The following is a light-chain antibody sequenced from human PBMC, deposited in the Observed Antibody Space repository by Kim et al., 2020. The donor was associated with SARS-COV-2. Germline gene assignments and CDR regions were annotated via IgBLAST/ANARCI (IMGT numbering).Light chain of an antibody. CDR1: NIGSKT. J-gene: IGLJ2*01. CDR3: QVWDSSSDHVV. CDR2: FDT. Sequence: APGETASITCGGNNIGSKTMHWYQQKPGQAPVLIIYFDTDWPSGIPERFSGSHSGNTATLTISWVEAGDEADYYCQVWDSSSDHVVFGGGTQLTVL. V-gene: IGLV3-21*04.